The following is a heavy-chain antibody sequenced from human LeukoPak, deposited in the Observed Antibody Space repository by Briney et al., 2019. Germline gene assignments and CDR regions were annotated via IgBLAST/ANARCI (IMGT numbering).Heavy chain of an antibody. D-gene: IGHD6-13*01. CDR3: AGGARRQQPFDY. CDR1: EFTVSSNY. Sequence: GWSLRLSCAASEFTVSSNYMNWVRQAPGKGLEWVSVIYSGGSTYYADSVKGRFTISRDNSRNTLYLHMNSLRAEDTAVYYCAGGARRQQPFDYWGQGTLVTVSS. V-gene: IGHV3-66*01. J-gene: IGHJ4*02. CDR2: IYSGGST.